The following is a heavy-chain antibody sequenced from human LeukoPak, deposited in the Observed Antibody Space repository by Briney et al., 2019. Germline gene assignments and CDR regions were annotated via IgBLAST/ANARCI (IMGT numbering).Heavy chain of an antibody. CDR1: GYTFTGYY. CDR2: ISAYNGNT. J-gene: IGHJ4*02. CDR3: VRYYDFWSGWPTYYFDY. V-gene: IGHV1-18*04. Sequence: ASVKVSCKASGYTFTGYYMHWVRQAPGQGLEWMGWISAYNGNTNYAQKLQGRVTMTTDTSTSTAYMELRSLRSDDTAVYYCVRYYDFWSGWPTYYFDYWGQGTLVTVSS. D-gene: IGHD3-3*01.